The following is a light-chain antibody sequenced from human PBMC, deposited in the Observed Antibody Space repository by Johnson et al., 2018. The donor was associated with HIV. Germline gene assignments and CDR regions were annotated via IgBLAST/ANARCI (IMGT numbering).Light chain of an antibody. CDR3: GTGDSSLRGV. CDR1: SSNIGNNY. Sequence: QPVLTQPPSVSAAPGQKVTISCSGSSSNIGNNYVSWYQQLPGTAPKLLIYDNNKRPSGIPDRFSGSKSGTSATLGITGLQTGDEADYYCGTGDSSLRGVFGTGTKVTVL. CDR2: DNN. V-gene: IGLV1-51*01. J-gene: IGLJ1*01.